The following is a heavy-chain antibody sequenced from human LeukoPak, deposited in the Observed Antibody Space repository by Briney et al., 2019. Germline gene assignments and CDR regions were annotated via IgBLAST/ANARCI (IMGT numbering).Heavy chain of an antibody. V-gene: IGHV4-4*07. D-gene: IGHD3-22*01. CDR2: IYTSGST. Sequence: SETLSLTCTVSGGSIRNYYWGWIRQPAGKGLEWIGRIYTSGSTDYNPSLKSRVTMSVDTSKNQFSLKLSSVTAADTAVYYCARESKSYDGSGYYHDYWGPGTLGTVSS. J-gene: IGHJ4*02. CDR1: GGSIRNYY. CDR3: ARESKSYDGSGYYHDY.